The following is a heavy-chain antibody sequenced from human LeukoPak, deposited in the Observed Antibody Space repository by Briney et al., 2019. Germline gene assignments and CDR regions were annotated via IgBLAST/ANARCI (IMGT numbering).Heavy chain of an antibody. J-gene: IGHJ4*02. CDR1: GGSISSYY. CDR2: IYYSGST. CDR3: ARGHDSSGYYYVY. D-gene: IGHD3-22*01. V-gene: IGHV4-59*01. Sequence: PSETLSLTCTVSGGSISSYYWSWIRQPPGKGLEWIGYIYYSGSTNYNPSLKSRVTISVDTSKNQFSLKLSSVTAADTAVYYCARGHDSSGYYYVYWGQGTLVTVSS.